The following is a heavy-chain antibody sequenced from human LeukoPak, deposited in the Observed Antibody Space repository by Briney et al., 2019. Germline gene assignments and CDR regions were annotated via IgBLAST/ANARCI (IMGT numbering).Heavy chain of an antibody. Sequence: GGSLRLSCAASGFIVSGNYMSWVRQAPGKGLEWVSVIYSGSGTYYADSVKGRFTISRDNSKNTVYLQMNSLRAEDTAVYYCTRDPHSSGYYSYWGQGTLVTVS. D-gene: IGHD3-22*01. V-gene: IGHV3-53*01. J-gene: IGHJ4*02. CDR3: TRDPHSSGYYSY. CDR2: IYSGSGT. CDR1: GFIVSGNY.